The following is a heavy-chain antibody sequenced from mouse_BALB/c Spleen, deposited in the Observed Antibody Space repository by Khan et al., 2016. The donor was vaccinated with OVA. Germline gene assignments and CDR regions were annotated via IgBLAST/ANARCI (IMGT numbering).Heavy chain of an antibody. V-gene: IGHV1S137*01. CDR2: VSTSYGNT. CDR1: DYTFTDYP. CDR3: VRDDGYSLFAY. J-gene: IGHJ3*01. Sequence: QVQLQQSGPELVRPGVSVKISCKGPDYTFTDYPMHWVRQSHAKSLEWIGAVSTSYGNTNYNQKFKGKAIMTVDRSSSTAYMELARLTSEDSAIYYCVRDDGYSLFAYWGQGTLVTVSA. D-gene: IGHD2-3*01.